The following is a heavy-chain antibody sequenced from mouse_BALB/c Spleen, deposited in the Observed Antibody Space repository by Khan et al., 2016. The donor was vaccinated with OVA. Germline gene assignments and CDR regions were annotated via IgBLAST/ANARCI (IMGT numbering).Heavy chain of an antibody. V-gene: IGHV3-6*02. CDR3: AGDEDGNSYPAWFAY. D-gene: IGHD1-1*01. CDR2: ISYDGSN. J-gene: IGHJ3*01. CDR1: GYSITSDYY. Sequence: EVQLVESGPGLVKPSQSLSLTCSVTGYSITSDYYWNWIRQFPGNKLEWMGYISYDGSNNYNPSLKNRISITRDTSKNQFFLKLNSVTTEDTASYYCAGDEDGNSYPAWFAYWGQGTLVTVSA.